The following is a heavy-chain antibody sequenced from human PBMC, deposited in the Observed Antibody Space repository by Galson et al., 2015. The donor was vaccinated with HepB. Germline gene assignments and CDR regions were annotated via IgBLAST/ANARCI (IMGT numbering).Heavy chain of an antibody. Sequence: SETLSLTCTVSGGSVSSGSYYWSWIRQPPGKGLEWIGYIYYSGSTNYNPSLKSRVTISVDTSKNQFSRKLSSVTAADTAVYYCARDLKALTYYFDYWGQGTLVTVSS. J-gene: IGHJ4*02. CDR3: ARDLKALTYYFDY. CDR2: IYYSGST. V-gene: IGHV4-61*01. CDR1: GGSVSSGSYY.